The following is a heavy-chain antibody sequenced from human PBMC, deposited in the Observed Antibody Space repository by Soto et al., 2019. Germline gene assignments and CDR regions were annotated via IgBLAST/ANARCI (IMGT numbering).Heavy chain of an antibody. J-gene: IGHJ4*02. D-gene: IGHD2-15*01. CDR3: ATMGTPATGLYYFAY. V-gene: IGHV4-30-4*01. CDR1: GGSISSGNYY. Sequence: PSETLSLTCTVSGGSISSGNYYWSWIRQPPGKGLEWIGFISYSGSAYYNPSLKSRVTISVDTSKNQFSLNLSFVTAADTAVYYFATMGTPATGLYYFAYWGQGTLVTVSS. CDR2: ISYSGSA.